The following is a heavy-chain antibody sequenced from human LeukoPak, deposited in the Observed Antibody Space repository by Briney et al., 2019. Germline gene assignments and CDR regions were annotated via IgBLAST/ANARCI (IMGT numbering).Heavy chain of an antibody. J-gene: IGHJ5*02. Sequence: PGGSLRLSCAASGFTFSSYAMHWVRQAPGKGLEWVAVISYDGSNKYYADSVKGRFTISRDNSKNTLYLQMNSLRAEDTAVYYCARVKYDYGDPVGWFDPWGQGTLVTVSS. CDR1: GFTFSSYA. CDR3: ARVKYDYGDPVGWFDP. V-gene: IGHV3-30*04. CDR2: ISYDGSNK. D-gene: IGHD4-17*01.